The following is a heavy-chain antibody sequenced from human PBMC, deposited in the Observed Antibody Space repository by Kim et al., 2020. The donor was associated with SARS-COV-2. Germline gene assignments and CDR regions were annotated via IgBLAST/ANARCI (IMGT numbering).Heavy chain of an antibody. D-gene: IGHD6-13*01. CDR2: IHTGGNT. J-gene: IGHJ4*02. V-gene: IGHV4-4*07. CDR3: ATGGNRKLEY. Sequence: SETLSLTCTVSGGSISNYYFNWIRQPAGKGLEWIGRIHTGGNTNYNPSLKSRVTMSVDTSGNQFSLSVTSVTAADTAVYYCATGGNRKLEYWGQGTLVTVSS. CDR1: GGSISNYY.